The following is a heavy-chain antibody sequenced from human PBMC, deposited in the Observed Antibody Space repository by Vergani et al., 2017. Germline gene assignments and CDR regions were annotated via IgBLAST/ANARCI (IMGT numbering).Heavy chain of an antibody. V-gene: IGHV1-46*03. CDR2: INPSGGST. D-gene: IGHD5-24*01. CDR3: ARDQKPKEITRTFDY. Sequence: QVQLVQSGAAVKKPGASVKVSCKASGYTFTSYYMHLVRQAPGQGLEWMGIINPSGGSTSYAQKFQGRVTMTRDTSTSTGYMELSSLRSEDTAVYYCARDQKPKEITRTFDYWGQGTLVTVSS. J-gene: IGHJ4*02. CDR1: GYTFTSYY.